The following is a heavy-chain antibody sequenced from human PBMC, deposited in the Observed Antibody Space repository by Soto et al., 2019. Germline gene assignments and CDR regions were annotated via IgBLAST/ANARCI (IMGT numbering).Heavy chain of an antibody. CDR2: ISSSSSYI. CDR1: GFTFSSYS. Sequence: PGGSLRLSCAASGFTFSSYSMNWVRQAPGKGLEWVSSISSSSSYIYYADSVKGRFTISRDNAKNSLYLQMNSLRAEDTAVYYCARGDTATRVPYSFDYWGQGTLVTVSS. CDR3: ARGDTATRVPYSFDY. V-gene: IGHV3-21*01. D-gene: IGHD5-18*01. J-gene: IGHJ4*02.